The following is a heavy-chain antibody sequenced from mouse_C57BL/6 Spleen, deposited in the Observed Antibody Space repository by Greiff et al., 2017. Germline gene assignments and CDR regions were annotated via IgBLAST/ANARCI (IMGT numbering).Heavy chain of an antibody. J-gene: IGHJ1*03. CDR3: TRSHGSSYWYFDV. CDR2: LDPETGGT. CDR1: GYTFTDYE. Sequence: VQLQQSGAELVRPGASVTLSCKASGYTFTDYEMHWVKQTPVHGLEWIGALDPETGGTAYNQKFKGKAIRTADKSSSTAYMELRSLTSEDSAVYYCTRSHGSSYWYFDVWCTGTTVTVSS. D-gene: IGHD1-1*01. V-gene: IGHV1-15*01.